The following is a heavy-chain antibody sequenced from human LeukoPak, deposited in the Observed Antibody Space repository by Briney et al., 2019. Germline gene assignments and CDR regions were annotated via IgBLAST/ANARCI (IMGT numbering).Heavy chain of an antibody. V-gene: IGHV4-4*07. Sequence: SETLSLTCTVSGGSISSYYWSWIRRPAGKGLEWIGRIETSGNTNYKPSLKSRVTMSVDTSKNQFSLKLSSVTAEDTAVYYCARDLMGIAYRGAFYYWGQGTLVTVSS. CDR3: ARDLMGIAYRGAFYY. J-gene: IGHJ4*02. D-gene: IGHD6-13*01. CDR2: IETSGNT. CDR1: GGSISSYY.